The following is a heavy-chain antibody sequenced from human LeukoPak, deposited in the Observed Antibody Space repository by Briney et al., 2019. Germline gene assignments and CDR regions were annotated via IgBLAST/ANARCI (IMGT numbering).Heavy chain of an antibody. CDR3: ARGDYIRGNIHYNAEYFQH. CDR2: IDNRGNT. V-gene: IGHV4-59*01. CDR1: NGSIGSYY. J-gene: IGHJ1*01. D-gene: IGHD3-16*01. Sequence: SETLSLTCTVSNGSIGSYYWSWIRQTPRKSPEWIGYIDNRGNTHFNPSLKSRSTISLDTSMRQFFLRPSSVTAADSAVYFCARGDYIRGNIHYNAEYFQHWGQGIPVTVSS.